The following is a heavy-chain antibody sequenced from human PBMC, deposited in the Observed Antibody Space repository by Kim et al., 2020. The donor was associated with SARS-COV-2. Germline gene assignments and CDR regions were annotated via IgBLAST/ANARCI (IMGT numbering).Heavy chain of an antibody. V-gene: IGHV3-74*01. CDR1: GFTFSSYW. CDR2: ISTDGSNT. CDR3: ARDWRGFYGSGSMGY. D-gene: IGHD3-10*01. Sequence: GGSLRLSCAASGFTFSSYWMHWVRQAPGKGLVWVSRISTDGSNTNYADSVKGRFTISRDNVKHTLYLQMNSLRAEDTAVYYCARDWRGFYGSGSMGYWGQGTLVTVSS. J-gene: IGHJ4*02.